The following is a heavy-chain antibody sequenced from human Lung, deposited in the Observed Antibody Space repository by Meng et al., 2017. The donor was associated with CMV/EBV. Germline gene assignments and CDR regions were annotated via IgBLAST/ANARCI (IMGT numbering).Heavy chain of an antibody. CDR3: AKCRGYQLPDY. J-gene: IGHJ4*02. Sequence: GGSXRLXCAASGFTFSSYAMSWVRQAPGKGLEWVSVIYSGGSSTYYADSVEGRFTISRDNSKNTLYLQMNSLRAEDTAIYCCAKCRGYQLPDYWGQGTLVTVSS. V-gene: IGHV3-23*03. CDR1: GFTFSSYA. D-gene: IGHD2-2*01. CDR2: IYSGGSST.